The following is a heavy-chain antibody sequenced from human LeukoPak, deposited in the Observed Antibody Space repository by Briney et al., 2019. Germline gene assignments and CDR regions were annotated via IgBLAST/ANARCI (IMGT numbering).Heavy chain of an antibody. Sequence: PSETLSLTCTVSGGSISSYYWSWIRQPAGKGLEWIGRIYTSGRTNYNPSLKSRVTMSVDTSKNQFSLKLSSVTAADTAVYYCARDPNPYYYDSSGYYYDAFDIWGQGTMVTVSS. J-gene: IGHJ3*02. D-gene: IGHD3-22*01. V-gene: IGHV4-4*07. CDR3: ARDPNPYYYDSSGYYYDAFDI. CDR2: IYTSGRT. CDR1: GGSISSYY.